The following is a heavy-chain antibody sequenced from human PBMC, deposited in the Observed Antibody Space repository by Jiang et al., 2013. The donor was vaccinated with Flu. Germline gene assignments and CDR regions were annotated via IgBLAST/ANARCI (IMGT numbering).Heavy chain of an antibody. V-gene: IGHV3-49*02. D-gene: IGHD2-2*01. CDR3: TRGDIVVVPAAMGPYYYYGMDV. J-gene: IGHJ6*02. Sequence: AASVKGRFTISRDDSKSIAYLQMNSLKTEDTAVYYCTRGDIVVVPAAMGPYYYYGMDVWGQGTTVTVSS.